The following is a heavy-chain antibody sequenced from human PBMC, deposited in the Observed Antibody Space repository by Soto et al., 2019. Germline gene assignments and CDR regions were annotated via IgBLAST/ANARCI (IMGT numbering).Heavy chain of an antibody. Sequence: SETLSLTCTVSGGSISSSSYYWGWIRQPPGKGLEWIGCIYYSGSTYYNPSLKSRVTISVDTSKNQFSLKLSSVTAADTAVYYCARPTFYTAMVPDWGQGTLVTVSS. CDR3: ARPTFYTAMVPD. CDR2: IYYSGST. V-gene: IGHV4-39*01. CDR1: GGSISSSSYY. D-gene: IGHD5-18*01. J-gene: IGHJ4*02.